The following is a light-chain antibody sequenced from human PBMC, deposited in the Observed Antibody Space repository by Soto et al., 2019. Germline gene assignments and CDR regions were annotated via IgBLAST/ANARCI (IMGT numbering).Light chain of an antibody. CDR1: NSNIGRYS. CDR3: AAWDDNLNGPV. J-gene: IGLJ3*02. CDR2: SDD. Sequence: QSALTEPPSLSGTPGQRGTISCSGSNSNIGRYSVNWYQHFPGTAPKILIYSDDERPSGVPDRFSGSKSGTSASLAISGLQSEDEAEYYCAAWDDNLNGPVFGGGTKVIVL. V-gene: IGLV1-44*01.